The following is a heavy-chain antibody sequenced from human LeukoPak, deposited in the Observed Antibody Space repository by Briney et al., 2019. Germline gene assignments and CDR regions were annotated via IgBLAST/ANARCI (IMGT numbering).Heavy chain of an antibody. CDR2: ITTTDTTK. D-gene: IGHD3-10*01. Sequence: PGGSLRLSCAASGFTFSSYEMNWVRQGPGKGLEWISYITTTDTTKYYTDSVKGRFTISRDNAKNSLYLQMHSLRAEDTAVYYCERGGFVFDIWGQGTVVNVSS. CDR3: ERGGFVFDI. J-gene: IGHJ3*02. CDR1: GFTFSSYE. V-gene: IGHV3-48*03.